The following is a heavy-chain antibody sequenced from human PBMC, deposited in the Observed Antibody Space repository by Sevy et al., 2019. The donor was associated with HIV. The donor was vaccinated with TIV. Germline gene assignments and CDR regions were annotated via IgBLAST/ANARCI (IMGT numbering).Heavy chain of an antibody. D-gene: IGHD3-22*01. CDR1: GFTFSSYA. J-gene: IGHJ3*02. V-gene: IGHV3-30-3*01. Sequence: GGSLRLSCAASGFTFSSYAMHWVRQAPGKGLEWVAVISYDGSNKYYADSVKGRFTISRDNSKNTLYLQMNSLRAEDTAVYYCATDRRSNYYDSSGYYPDAFDIWGQGTMVTVSS. CDR3: ATDRRSNYYDSSGYYPDAFDI. CDR2: ISYDGSNK.